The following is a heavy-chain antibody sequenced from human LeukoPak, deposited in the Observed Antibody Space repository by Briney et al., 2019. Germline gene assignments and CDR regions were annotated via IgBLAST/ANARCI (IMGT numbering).Heavy chain of an antibody. CDR2: ISANGGET. J-gene: IGHJ4*02. V-gene: IGHV3-23*01. Sequence: GGSLRLSCAASGFTFSIYAMNWVRQAPGKGLEWVSSISANGGETHYADSVKGRFTISRDNSKNTLYLQMNSLGAEDTAVYYCARGLGSGTFPLFDYWGQGTLVTVSS. D-gene: IGHD3-10*01. CDR3: ARGLGSGTFPLFDY. CDR1: GFTFSIYA.